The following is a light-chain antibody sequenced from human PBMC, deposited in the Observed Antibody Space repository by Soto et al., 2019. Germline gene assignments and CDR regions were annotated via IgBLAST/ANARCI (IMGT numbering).Light chain of an antibody. CDR2: GAS. CDR1: QSIGSN. Sequence: EIVMTQSPATLSVSPGERATLSCRASQSIGSNLAWYQQKPGQAPRLLMYGASTRATGIPARFSGSGSGTEFTLTISSLQSEDFAVYYGQQFNDWPPMYTFGQGTKLEIK. J-gene: IGKJ2*01. V-gene: IGKV3-15*01. CDR3: QQFNDWPPMYT.